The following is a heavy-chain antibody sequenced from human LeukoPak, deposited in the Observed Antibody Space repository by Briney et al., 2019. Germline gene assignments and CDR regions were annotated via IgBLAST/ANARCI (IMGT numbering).Heavy chain of an antibody. V-gene: IGHV1-69*05. D-gene: IGHD3-22*01. CDR2: IIPIFGTA. J-gene: IGHJ4*02. Sequence: ASVKVSCKASGGTFSSHAISWVRQAPGQGLEWMGRIIPIFGTANYAQKFQGRVTITTDESTSTAYMELSSLRSEDTAVYYCARAGGYYDSSGYYPLDYWGQGTLVTVSS. CDR3: ARAGGYYDSSGYYPLDY. CDR1: GGTFSSHA.